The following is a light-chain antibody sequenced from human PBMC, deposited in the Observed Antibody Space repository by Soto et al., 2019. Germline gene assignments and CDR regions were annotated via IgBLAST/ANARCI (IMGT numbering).Light chain of an antibody. CDR2: GAS. J-gene: IGKJ1*01. CDR1: QSINSNY. Sequence: EIVLTQSPGTLSLSPGERATLSCRANQSINSNYLAWYQQKPGQAPRLLIYGASSRATDIPDRFSGSGSGTDFTLTISRLEPEDFAVYYCQQYGSSPRTFGQGTKVDIK. V-gene: IGKV3-20*01. CDR3: QQYGSSPRT.